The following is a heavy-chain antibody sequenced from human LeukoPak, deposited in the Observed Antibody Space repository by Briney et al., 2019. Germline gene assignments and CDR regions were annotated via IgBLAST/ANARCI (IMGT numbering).Heavy chain of an antibody. J-gene: IGHJ4*02. Sequence: GGSLRLSCAASGFTFSSYAMSWVRQAPGKGQEWVSAISGSGGSTYYADSVKGRFTISRDNSKNTLYLQMNSLRAEDTAVYYCAKALAYCGGDCYSFGGFFDYWGQGTLVTVSS. CDR2: ISGSGGST. D-gene: IGHD2-21*02. CDR1: GFTFSSYA. CDR3: AKALAYCGGDCYSFGGFFDY. V-gene: IGHV3-23*01.